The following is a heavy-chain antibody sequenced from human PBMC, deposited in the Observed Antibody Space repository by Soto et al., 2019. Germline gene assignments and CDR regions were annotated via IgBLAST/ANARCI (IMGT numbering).Heavy chain of an antibody. CDR3: TRLSLSGSYYFDY. Sequence: EVQLVESGGGLVQPGGSLKLSCAASGFTFSGSAMHWVRQASGRGLEWVGRIRGKANNYATAYAASVKGRFTVSRDDSKNTAYLQMNSLKTEDTAVYYCTRLSLSGSYYFDYWGQGTLVTVSS. CDR2: IRGKANNYAT. CDR1: GFTFSGSA. D-gene: IGHD1-26*01. V-gene: IGHV3-73*02. J-gene: IGHJ4*02.